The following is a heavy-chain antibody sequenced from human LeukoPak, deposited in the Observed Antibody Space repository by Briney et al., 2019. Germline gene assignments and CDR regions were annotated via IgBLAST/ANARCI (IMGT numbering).Heavy chain of an antibody. J-gene: IGHJ4*02. CDR2: ISATGGST. Sequence: GGSLRLSCAASGFTFSTYAMNWVRQVPGKGLEWISTISATGGSTYYSDSVKGRFTISRDNSKNTLYVQMNGLKAEDTAVYHCASHSRTVVGFEQWGQGTLVTVSS. CDR1: GFTFSTYA. D-gene: IGHD1/OR15-1a*01. CDR3: ASHSRTVVGFEQ. V-gene: IGHV3-23*01.